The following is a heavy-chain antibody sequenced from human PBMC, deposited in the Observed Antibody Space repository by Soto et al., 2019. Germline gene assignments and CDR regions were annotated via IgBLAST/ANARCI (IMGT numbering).Heavy chain of an antibody. CDR3: ARGIRLAAPSVLNWFDP. Sequence: SETLSLTCAVYGGSFSGYYWSWIRQPPGKGLELIGEINHSGSTNYNPSLKSRVTISVDTSKNQFSLKLSSVTAADTAVYYCARGIRLAAPSVLNWFDPWGQGTLVTVSS. J-gene: IGHJ5*02. CDR1: GGSFSGYY. V-gene: IGHV4-34*01. D-gene: IGHD6-13*01. CDR2: INHSGST.